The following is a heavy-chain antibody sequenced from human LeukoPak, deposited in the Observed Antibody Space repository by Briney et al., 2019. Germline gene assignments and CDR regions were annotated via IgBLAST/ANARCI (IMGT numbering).Heavy chain of an antibody. J-gene: IGHJ4*02. V-gene: IGHV3-23*01. D-gene: IGHD3-9*01. CDR3: AKGLYDILTGYYKVPVFDY. CDR2: ISGSGGST. Sequence: PGGSLRLSCAASGFTFSRHAMSWVRQAPGKGLEWVSAISGSGGSTYYADSVKSRFTISRDNSKNTLYLQMNSLRAEDTAVYYCAKGLYDILTGYYKVPVFDYWGQGTLVTVSS. CDR1: GFTFSRHA.